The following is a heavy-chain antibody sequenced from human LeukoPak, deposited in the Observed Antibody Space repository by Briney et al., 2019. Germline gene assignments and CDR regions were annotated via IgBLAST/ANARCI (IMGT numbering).Heavy chain of an antibody. V-gene: IGHV4-59*01. CDR1: GGSFSNYY. CDR3: ARRTSSNYVDY. Sequence: SETLSLTCTVSGGSFSNYYWSWIRQSPGKGLEWIGYIYHTGSANYSPSLKSRVSISIDTSKSQFSLRLISVTAADTAVYYCARRTSSNYVDYWGQGTLVIVSS. CDR2: IYHTGSA. J-gene: IGHJ4*02. D-gene: IGHD4-11*01.